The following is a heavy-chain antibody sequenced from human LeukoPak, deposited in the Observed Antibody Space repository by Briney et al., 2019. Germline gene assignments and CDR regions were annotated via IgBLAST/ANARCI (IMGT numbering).Heavy chain of an antibody. CDR1: GGSISGYY. J-gene: IGHJ5*02. CDR2: INHSGST. D-gene: IGHD2-2*03. Sequence: SETLSLTCTVSGGSISGYYWSWIRQPPGKGLEWIGEINHSGSTNYNPSLKSRVTISVDTSKNQFSLKLSSVTAADTAVYYCASWMGPLHLTYNWFDPWGQGTLVTVSS. CDR3: ASWMGPLHLTYNWFDP. V-gene: IGHV4-34*01.